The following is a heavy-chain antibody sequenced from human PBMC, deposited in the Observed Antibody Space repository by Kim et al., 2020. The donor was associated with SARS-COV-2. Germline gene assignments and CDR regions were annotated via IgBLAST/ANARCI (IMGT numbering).Heavy chain of an antibody. J-gene: IGHJ3*02. D-gene: IGHD3-9*01. V-gene: IGHV3-30*04. CDR2: ISYDGSNK. CDR1: GFTFSSYA. Sequence: GGSLRLSCAASGFTFSSYAMHWVRQAPGKGLEWVAVISYDGSNKYYADSVKGRFTISRDNSKNTLYLQMNSLRAEDTAVYYCARGRYFEWFQRGDIIDAFDIWGQGTMVTVSS. CDR3: ARGRYFEWFQRGDIIDAFDI.